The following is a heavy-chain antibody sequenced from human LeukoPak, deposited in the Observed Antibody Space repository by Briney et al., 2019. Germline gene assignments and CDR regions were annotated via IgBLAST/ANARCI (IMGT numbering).Heavy chain of an antibody. CDR1: GFTFSSYS. D-gene: IGHD2-15*01. V-gene: IGHV3-21*01. Sequence: PGGSPRLSCAASGFTFSSYSMNWVRQAPGKGLEWVSSISSSSSYIYYADSVKGRFTISRDNAKNSLYLQMNSLRAEDTAVYYCARDQVAPTPLGYYYYGMDVWGKGTTVTVSS. CDR3: ARDQVAPTPLGYYYYGMDV. J-gene: IGHJ6*04. CDR2: ISSSSSYI.